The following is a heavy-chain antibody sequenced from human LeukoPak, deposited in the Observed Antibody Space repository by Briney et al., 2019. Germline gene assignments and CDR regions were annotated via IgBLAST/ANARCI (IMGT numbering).Heavy chain of an antibody. CDR2: ISAYNGNT. D-gene: IGHD6-13*01. J-gene: IGHJ4*02. Sequence: ASVKVSCKASGYTFTSYGISWVRQAPGQGPEWMGWISAYNGNTNYAQKPQGRVTMTTDTSTSTAYMELRSLRSDDTAVYYCAREARTAAGTVPDYWGQGTLVTVSS. CDR3: AREARTAAGTVPDY. CDR1: GYTFTSYG. V-gene: IGHV1-18*01.